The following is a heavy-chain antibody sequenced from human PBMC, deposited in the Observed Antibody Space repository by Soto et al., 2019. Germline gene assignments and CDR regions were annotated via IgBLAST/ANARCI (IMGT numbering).Heavy chain of an antibody. CDR3: ARGLVGKMFLPPHFDY. CDR1: GFTFSDYY. D-gene: IGHD3-10*02. J-gene: IGHJ4*02. CDR2: ISSSSSYT. Sequence: PGGSLRLSCAASGFTFSDYYMSWIRQAPGKGLEWVSYISSSSSYTNYADSVKGRFTISRDNAKNSLYLQMNSLRAEDTAVYYCARGLVGKMFLPPHFDYWGQGTLVTVSS. V-gene: IGHV3-11*06.